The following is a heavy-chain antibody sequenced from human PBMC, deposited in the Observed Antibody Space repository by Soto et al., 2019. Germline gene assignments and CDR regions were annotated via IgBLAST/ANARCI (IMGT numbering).Heavy chain of an antibody. Sequence: GSLRLSCAASGFTFSSYAMSWVRQAPGKGLEWVSAISGSGGSTYYADSVKGRFTISRDNSKNTLYLQMNSPRAEDTAVYYCAKGGMIVVVTPLDYWGQGTLVTVSS. V-gene: IGHV3-23*01. CDR3: AKGGMIVVVTPLDY. CDR1: GFTFSSYA. J-gene: IGHJ4*02. CDR2: ISGSGGST. D-gene: IGHD3-22*01.